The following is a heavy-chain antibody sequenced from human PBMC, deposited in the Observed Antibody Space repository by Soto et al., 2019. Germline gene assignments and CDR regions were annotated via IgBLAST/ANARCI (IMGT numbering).Heavy chain of an antibody. Sequence: EVQLVESGGGLVQPGGSLTLSCAASGFTFSGSAMHWVRQASGKGLEWVGRIRGRVDNYATAYAASVKGRFTISRDDSXNTAYLHMNSLITEDTAVYYCTRLTSSRPDDACDIWGQGTMVTVSS. J-gene: IGHJ3*02. CDR1: GFTFSGSA. CDR3: TRLTSSRPDDACDI. D-gene: IGHD3-10*01. CDR2: IRGRVDNYAT. V-gene: IGHV3-73*02.